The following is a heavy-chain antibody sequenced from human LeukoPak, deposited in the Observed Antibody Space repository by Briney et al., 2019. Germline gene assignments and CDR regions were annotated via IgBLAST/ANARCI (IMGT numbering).Heavy chain of an antibody. CDR3: ARGITIFGVVHPNYFDY. CDR1: GGSISSYY. CDR2: IHTSGSS. J-gene: IGHJ4*01. Sequence: SETLSLTCTVSGGSISSYYWSWIRQPAGKGLEWIGRIHTSGSSSYNPSLKSRVTMSVDTSKNQFSLKLSSVTAADTAVYYCARGITIFGVVHPNYFDYWGRGTLVTVSS. D-gene: IGHD3-3*01. V-gene: IGHV4-4*07.